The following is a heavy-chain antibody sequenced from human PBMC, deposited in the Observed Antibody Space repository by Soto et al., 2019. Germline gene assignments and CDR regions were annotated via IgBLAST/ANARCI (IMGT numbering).Heavy chain of an antibody. J-gene: IGHJ6*02. CDR3: ARRQVVPAPTYGMDV. CDR2: IYYSGST. V-gene: IGHV4-30-4*01. D-gene: IGHD2-2*01. CDR1: GGSISSGDYY. Sequence: SETLSLTRTVSGGSISSGDYYWSWIRQPPGKGPEWIGYIYYSGSTYYNPSLKSRVTISVDTSKNQFSLKLSSVTAADTAVYYCARRQVVPAPTYGMDVWGQGTTVTVSS.